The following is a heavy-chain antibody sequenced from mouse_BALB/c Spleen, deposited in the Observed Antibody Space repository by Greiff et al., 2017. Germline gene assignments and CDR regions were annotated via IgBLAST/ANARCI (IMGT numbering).Heavy chain of an antibody. J-gene: IGHJ4*01. D-gene: IGHD2-14*01. CDR2: INPRSGYT. Sequence: QVHVKQSGAELARPGASVKMSCKASGYTFTSYTMHWVKQRPGQGLEWIGYINPRSGYTNYNQKFKDKATLTADKSSSTAYMQLSSLTSEDSAVYYCARKGGYRYDDYYAMDYWGQGTSVTVSS. CDR3: ARKGGYRYDDYYAMDY. V-gene: IGHV1-4*01. CDR1: GYTFTSYT.